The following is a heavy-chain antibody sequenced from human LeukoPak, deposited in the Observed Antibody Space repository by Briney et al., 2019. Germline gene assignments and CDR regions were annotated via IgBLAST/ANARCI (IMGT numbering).Heavy chain of an antibody. V-gene: IGHV4-4*02. Sequence: SETLSLTCGVSGGSITNTNYWAWVRQPPGKGLEWIGEVNLQGSTNYNPSLMGRVAISVDTSENHISLQLTSVTAADTAVYYCAREGGPYRPLDYSGQGTLVTVSS. CDR1: GGSITNTNY. CDR3: AREGGPYRPLDY. J-gene: IGHJ4*02. CDR2: VNLQGST.